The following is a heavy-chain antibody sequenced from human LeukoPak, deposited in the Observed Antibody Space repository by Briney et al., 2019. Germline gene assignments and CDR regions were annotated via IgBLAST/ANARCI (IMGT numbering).Heavy chain of an antibody. CDR1: GFTFSSYN. V-gene: IGHV3-48*01. CDR2: ISSSSSTI. CDR3: ARGLREWLLDYYFDY. Sequence: GGSLRLSCAASGFTFSSYNMNWVRQAPGKGLEWVSYISSSSSTIYYADSVKGRFTISRDNAKNSLYLQMNSLRAEDTAVYYCARGLREWLLDYYFDYWGQGTLVTVSS. D-gene: IGHD3-3*01. J-gene: IGHJ4*02.